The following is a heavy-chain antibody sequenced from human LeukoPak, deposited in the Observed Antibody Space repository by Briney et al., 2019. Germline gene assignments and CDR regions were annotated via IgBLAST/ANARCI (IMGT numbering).Heavy chain of an antibody. CDR3: ARWEGQWLTMGYYFDY. V-gene: IGHV3-66*01. CDR2: IYSGGST. J-gene: IGHJ4*02. Sequence: GVLRLSCAASGFTFSSYAMSWVRQAPGKGLEWVSVIYSGGSTYYADSVKGRFTISRDNSKNTLYLQMNSLRAEDTAVYYCARWEGQWLTMGYYFDYWGQGTLVTVSS. CDR1: GFTFSSYA. D-gene: IGHD6-19*01.